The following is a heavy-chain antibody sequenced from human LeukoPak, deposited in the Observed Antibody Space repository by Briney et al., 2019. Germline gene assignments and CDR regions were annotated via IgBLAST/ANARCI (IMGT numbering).Heavy chain of an antibody. J-gene: IGHJ5*02. CDR2: INPNSGGT. D-gene: IGHD2-2*01. CDR3: ARGTVPAAPINWFDP. V-gene: IGHV1-2*02. Sequence: ASVKVSCKASGYTSTGYYMHWVRQAPGQGLEWMGWINPNSGGTNYAQKFQGRVTMTRDTSISTAYMELSRLRSDDTAVYYCARGTVPAAPINWFDPWGQGTLVTVSS. CDR1: GYTSTGYY.